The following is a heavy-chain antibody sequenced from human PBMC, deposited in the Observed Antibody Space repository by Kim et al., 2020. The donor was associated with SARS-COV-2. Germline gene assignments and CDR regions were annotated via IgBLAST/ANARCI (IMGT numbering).Heavy chain of an antibody. V-gene: IGHV4-39*01. D-gene: IGHD3-22*01. J-gene: IGHJ3*02. CDR3: ARHVLLSYDSSGYNDAFDI. Sequence: SRVTISVDTSKNQFSLKLSSVTAADTAVYYCARHVLLSYDSSGYNDAFDIWGQGTMVTVSS.